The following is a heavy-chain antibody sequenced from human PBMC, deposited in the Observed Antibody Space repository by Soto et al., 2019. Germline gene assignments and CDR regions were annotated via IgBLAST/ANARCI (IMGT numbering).Heavy chain of an antibody. V-gene: IGHV4-59*01. CDR3: ARLYRSYYYYYMDV. J-gene: IGHJ6*03. Sequence: PSETLSLTCTVSGGSISSYYWSWIRQPPGKGLEWIGYIYYSGSTNYNPSLKSRVTISVDTSKNQFSLKLSSVTAADTAVYYCARLYRSYYYYYMDVWGKGTTVTVSS. CDR1: GGSISSYY. CDR2: IYYSGST. D-gene: IGHD2-2*02.